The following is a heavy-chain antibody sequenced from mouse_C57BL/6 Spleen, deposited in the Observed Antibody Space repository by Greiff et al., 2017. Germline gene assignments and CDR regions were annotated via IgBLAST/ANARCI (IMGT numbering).Heavy chain of an antibody. CDR2: ISGGGGNT. J-gene: IGHJ1*03. V-gene: IGHV5-9*01. CDR1: GFTFSSYT. D-gene: IGHD3-3*01. CDR3: ARRRDGYFDV. Sequence: EVQGVESGGGLVKPGGSLKLSCAASGFTFSSYTMSWVRQTPEKRLEWVATISGGGGNTYYPDSVKGRFTISRDNAKNTLYLQMSSLRSEDTALYYCARRRDGYFDVWGTGTTVTVSS.